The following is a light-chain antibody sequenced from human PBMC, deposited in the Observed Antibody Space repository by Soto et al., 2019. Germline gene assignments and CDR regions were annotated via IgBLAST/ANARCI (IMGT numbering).Light chain of an antibody. V-gene: IGLV2-11*01. CDR2: YVS. Sequence: QSALTQPRSVSGSPGQSVTISCTGTSSDVGGYNYVSWYQQHPGNAPKLMIYYVSKRPSGVPDRFSGSKSGNTASLTISGLQAEYEADYYCCSYAGSSLSGGGTKLTVL. CDR1: SSDVGGYNY. J-gene: IGLJ2*01. CDR3: CSYAGSSL.